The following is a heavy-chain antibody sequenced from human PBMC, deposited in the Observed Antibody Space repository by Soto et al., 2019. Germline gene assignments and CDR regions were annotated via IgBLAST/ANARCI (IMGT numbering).Heavy chain of an antibody. CDR3: ARAINTYYDFWSGGSDV. CDR1: GGTFSSYA. V-gene: IGHV1-69*12. Sequence: QVQLVQSGAEVKKPGSSVKVSCKASGGTFSSYAISWVRQAPGQGLEWMGGIIPIFGTANYAQKFQGRVTITADESTSTAYVEMSSLRSEDTAVYYCARAINTYYDFWSGGSDVWGQGTTVTVSS. D-gene: IGHD3-3*01. CDR2: IIPIFGTA. J-gene: IGHJ6*02.